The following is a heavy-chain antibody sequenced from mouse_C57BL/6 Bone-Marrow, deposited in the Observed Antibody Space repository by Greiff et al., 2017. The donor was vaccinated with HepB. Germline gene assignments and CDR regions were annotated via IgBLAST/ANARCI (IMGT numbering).Heavy chain of an antibody. V-gene: IGHV1-85*01. CDR3: ARRGGYFGC. CDR1: GYPFTSYD. Sequence: QVHVKQSGPELVKPGASVKLSCKASGYPFTSYDINWVKQRPGQGLELIGWIYPRDGSPKYTAKFKGKATLTVDTSSCTAYLELHSLTSEDSAVDVCARRGGYFGCWGRGTTLTVCS. J-gene: IGHJ2*01. CDR2: IYPRDGSP.